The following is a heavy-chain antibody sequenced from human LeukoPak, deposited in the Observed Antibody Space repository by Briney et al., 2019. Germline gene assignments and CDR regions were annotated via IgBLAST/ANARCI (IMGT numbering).Heavy chain of an antibody. J-gene: IGHJ6*03. Sequence: PSQTLSLTCTVSGGSISSGGYYWSWIRQHPGKGLEWIGYIYYSGSTYYNPSLKSRFTISVHTSKNQFSLKLSSVTAADTAVYYCARGLFSSSWSYYYYMDVWGKGTTVTVSS. D-gene: IGHD6-13*01. CDR1: GGSISSGGYY. CDR3: ARGLFSSSWSYYYYMDV. V-gene: IGHV4-31*03. CDR2: IYYSGST.